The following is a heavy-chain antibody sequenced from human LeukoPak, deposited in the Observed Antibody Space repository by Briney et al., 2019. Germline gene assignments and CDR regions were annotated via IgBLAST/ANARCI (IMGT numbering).Heavy chain of an antibody. CDR2: INHNGNVN. D-gene: IGHD3-16*01. CDR3: ARGGGLDV. CDR1: GFTFSSYR. V-gene: IGHV3-7*03. Sequence: LPGGSLRLSCAASGFTFSSYRMNWARQAPGKGLEWVASINHNGNVNYYVDSVKGRFTISRDNAKNSLYLQMSNLRAEDTAVYFCARGGGLDVWGQGATVTVSS. J-gene: IGHJ6*02.